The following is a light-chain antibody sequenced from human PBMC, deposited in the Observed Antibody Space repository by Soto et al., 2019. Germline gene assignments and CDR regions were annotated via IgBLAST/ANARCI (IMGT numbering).Light chain of an antibody. CDR2: AAS. J-gene: IGKJ1*01. Sequence: DIQMTQSPSSLSASVGDRVTITCRASQSISSYLKWYQQKPGKAPKLLIYAASTLQSGVPSRFSSSGSGTDITLYISRMQPEAFATYYCQQGYSTISTFGQGTKVDIK. V-gene: IGKV1-39*01. CDR3: QQGYSTIST. CDR1: QSISSY.